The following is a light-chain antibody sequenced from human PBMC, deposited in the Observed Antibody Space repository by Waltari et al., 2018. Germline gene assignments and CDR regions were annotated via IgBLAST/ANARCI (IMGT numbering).Light chain of an antibody. Sequence: QTVVTQEPSLSVSPGWTVTLTCALSSCSRSTTSYAHWYQQIPGQAPRTLVYKANARSSGVPDRFSGSILGNTAALTITGAQADDESDYYCAMYMGSGIWVFGGGTRLTVL. CDR2: KAN. CDR3: AMYMGSGIWV. J-gene: IGLJ3*02. CDR1: SCSRSTTSY. V-gene: IGLV8-61*01.